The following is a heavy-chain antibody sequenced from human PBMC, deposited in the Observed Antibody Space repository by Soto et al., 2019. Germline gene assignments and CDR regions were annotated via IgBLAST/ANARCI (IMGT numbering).Heavy chain of an antibody. D-gene: IGHD2-15*01. CDR3: AKDQGVVVVAATLDY. V-gene: IGHV3-23*01. CDR1: GFTFSSYA. Sequence: EVQLLESGGGLVQPGGSLRLSCAASGFTFSSYAMSWVRQAPGKGLEWVSAISGSGGSTYYADSVKGRFTISRDNSKNTLYLQRNSLRAEDTAVYYCAKDQGVVVVAATLDYWGQGTLVTVSS. CDR2: ISGSGGST. J-gene: IGHJ4*02.